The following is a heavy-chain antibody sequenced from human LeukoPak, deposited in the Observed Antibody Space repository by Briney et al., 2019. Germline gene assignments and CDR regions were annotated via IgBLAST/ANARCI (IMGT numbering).Heavy chain of an antibody. V-gene: IGHV3-53*01. J-gene: IGHJ4*02. D-gene: IGHD3-16*01. Sequence: PGGSLRLSRAASGFTVSSNYMSWVRQAPGKGLEWVSVIYSGGSTYYADSVKGRFTISRDNSKNTLYLQMNSLRAEDTAVYYCARGLGDYWGQGTLVTVSS. CDR1: GFTVSSNY. CDR3: ARGLGDY. CDR2: IYSGGST.